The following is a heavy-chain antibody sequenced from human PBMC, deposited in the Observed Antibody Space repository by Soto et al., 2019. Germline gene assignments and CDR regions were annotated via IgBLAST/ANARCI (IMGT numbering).Heavy chain of an antibody. J-gene: IGHJ4*02. Sequence: SQTLSHTCAISGYSVSGNSAAWNWIRQSPSRGLEWLGRTYYRSKWYNDYSVSVKSRITVTPDTSKNQFYLHLKSVTPEDTAVYYRARQFPSYESFYSCFAYWGQVAPVTVSS. CDR2: TYYRSKWYN. CDR3: ARQFPSYESFYSCFAY. V-gene: IGHV6-1*01. CDR1: GYSVSGNSAA. D-gene: IGHD5-18*01.